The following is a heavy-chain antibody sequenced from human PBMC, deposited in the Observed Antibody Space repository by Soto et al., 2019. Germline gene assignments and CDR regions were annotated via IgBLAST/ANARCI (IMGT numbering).Heavy chain of an antibody. CDR3: AREDPQGSGVDY. CDR1: GGSISSGGYY. D-gene: IGHD3-10*01. Sequence: SETLSLACTVSGGSISSGGYYWSWIRQHPGKGLEWIGYIYYSGSTYYNPSLKSRVTISVDTSKNQFSLKLSSVTAADTAVYYCAREDPQGSGVDYWGQGTLVTVSS. V-gene: IGHV4-31*03. J-gene: IGHJ4*02. CDR2: IYYSGST.